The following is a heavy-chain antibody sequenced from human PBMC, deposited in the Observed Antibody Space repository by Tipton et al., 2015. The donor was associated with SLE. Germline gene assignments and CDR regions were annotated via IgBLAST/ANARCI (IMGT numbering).Heavy chain of an antibody. Sequence: TLSLTCTVSGGSISSYYWSWIRQPPGKGLEWIGYIYYSGSTNYNPSLKSRVTISVDTSKNQFSLKLSSVTAADTAVDYCARSRGFWSGYADAFDIWGQGTMVTVSS. CDR1: GGSISSYY. V-gene: IGHV4-59*07. J-gene: IGHJ3*02. D-gene: IGHD3-3*01. CDR2: IYYSGST. CDR3: ARSRGFWSGYADAFDI.